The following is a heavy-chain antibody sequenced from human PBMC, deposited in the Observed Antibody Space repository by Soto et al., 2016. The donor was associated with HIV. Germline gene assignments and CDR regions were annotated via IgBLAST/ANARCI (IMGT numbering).Heavy chain of an antibody. Sequence: EVQLLESGGDLVQPGGSLRLSCAASGFTFTKYAMSWVRRTPGKGLQWVSTISGSGDHTYYADSVEGRFTISRDNSKKTLYLQLNSLRVEDTATYYCAKEGQQLRLVRGSSTSWGQGTLVTVSS. CDR2: ISGSGDHT. D-gene: IGHD3-16*01. V-gene: IGHV3-23*01. CDR1: GFTFTKYA. J-gene: IGHJ4*02. CDR3: AKEGQQLRLVRGSSTS.